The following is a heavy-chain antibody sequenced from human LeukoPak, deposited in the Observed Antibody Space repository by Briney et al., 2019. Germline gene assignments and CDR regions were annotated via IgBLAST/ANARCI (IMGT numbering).Heavy chain of an antibody. J-gene: IGHJ6*02. Sequence: GGSLRLSCAASGFTVSSNYMSWVRQAPGKGLEWVSVIYSGGSTYYADSVKGRFTISRDNSKNTLYLQMNSLRAEDTAVYYCARDIYYGSGSYLYYYYGMDVWGQGTTVTVSS. D-gene: IGHD3-10*01. CDR1: GFTVSSNY. CDR2: IYSGGST. V-gene: IGHV3-53*01. CDR3: ARDIYYGSGSYLYYYYGMDV.